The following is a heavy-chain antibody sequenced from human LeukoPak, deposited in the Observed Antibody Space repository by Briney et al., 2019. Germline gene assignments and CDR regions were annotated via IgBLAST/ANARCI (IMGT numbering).Heavy chain of an antibody. V-gene: IGHV3-21*04. J-gene: IGHJ4*02. Sequence: GGSLRLSCAASGFTFSSYSMNWVRQAPGKGLEWVSSISSSSSYIYYADSVKGRFTIARDNPQNTLYLQMNILRADDTAIYYCARQGEGTTDYWGQGTLVTVSS. CDR2: ISSSSSYI. CDR3: ARQGEGTTDY. D-gene: IGHD2/OR15-2a*01. CDR1: GFTFSSYS.